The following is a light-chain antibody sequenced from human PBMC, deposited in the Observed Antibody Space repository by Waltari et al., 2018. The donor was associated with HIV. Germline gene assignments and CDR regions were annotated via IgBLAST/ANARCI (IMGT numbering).Light chain of an antibody. CDR1: STDVPTYNY. CDR3: TSYEGKNNLV. Sequence: QSALTQPPSASGSPGQSVTISCTGTSTDVPTYNYVSWYQQHPGEAPKILIYEVNQRPAGVPDRFSCSKSGNTASLTVSGLQADDEADYYCTSYEGKNNLVFGGGTKLTVL. J-gene: IGLJ2*01. V-gene: IGLV2-8*01. CDR2: EVN.